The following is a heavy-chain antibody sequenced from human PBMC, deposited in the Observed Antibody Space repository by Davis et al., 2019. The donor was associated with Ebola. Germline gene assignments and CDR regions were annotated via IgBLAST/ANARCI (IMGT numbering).Heavy chain of an antibody. D-gene: IGHD3-3*01. Sequence: SQTLSLTCAVYGGSFSGYYWSWIRQPPGKGLEWIGEINHSGSTNYNPSLKSRVTISVDTSKNQFSLKLSSVTAADTAVYYCARGRYDFWSGYYNGPFDYWGQGTLVTVSS. CDR2: INHSGST. J-gene: IGHJ4*02. CDR3: ARGRYDFWSGYYNGPFDY. CDR1: GGSFSGYY. V-gene: IGHV4-34*01.